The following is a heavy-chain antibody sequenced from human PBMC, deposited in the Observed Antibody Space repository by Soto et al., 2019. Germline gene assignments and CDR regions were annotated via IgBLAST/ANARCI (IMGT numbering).Heavy chain of an antibody. CDR3: AKRRASLIFLDY. D-gene: IGHD3-3*01. CDR2: ISYDGSNK. CDR1: GFTFSSYG. Sequence: TGGSLRLSCAASGFTFSSYGMHWVRQAPGKGLEWVAVISYDGSNKYYADSVKGRFTISRDNSKNTLYLQMNSLRAEDTAVYFCAKRRASLIFLDYGGQGALVTVSS. J-gene: IGHJ4*02. V-gene: IGHV3-30*18.